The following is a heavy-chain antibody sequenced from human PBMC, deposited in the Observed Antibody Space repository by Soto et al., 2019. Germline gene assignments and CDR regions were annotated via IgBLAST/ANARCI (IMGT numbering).Heavy chain of an antibody. CDR1: GGSISSGDYY. CDR3: ARDGIHGSGTYSTLGSWFDP. J-gene: IGHJ5*02. V-gene: IGHV4-31*03. CDR2: IYYGGTT. D-gene: IGHD3-10*01. Sequence: QVQLQESGPGLVKPSQTLSLTCTVSGGSISSGDYYWNWIRQHPGKGLEWIGYIYYGGTTYYNPSLKSRVTTSLGTSKNQFSLKRTSVTAADTAVYYCARDGIHGSGTYSTLGSWFDPWVQGTLVTVSS.